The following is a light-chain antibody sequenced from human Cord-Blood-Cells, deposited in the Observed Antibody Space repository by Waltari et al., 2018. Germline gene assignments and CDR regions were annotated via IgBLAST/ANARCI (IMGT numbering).Light chain of an antibody. CDR3: QQSYSTPRT. J-gene: IGKJ1*01. V-gene: IGKV1-39*01. CDR2: AAS. CDR1: QSISSY. Sequence: DIQMTQSPSSLSASVGASVTITCRASQSISSYLNWYQQKPGKAPKLLIYAASSLQSGVPSRFSCSGSGTDFTLTISSLQPEDFATYYCQQSYSTPRTFGQGTKVEIK.